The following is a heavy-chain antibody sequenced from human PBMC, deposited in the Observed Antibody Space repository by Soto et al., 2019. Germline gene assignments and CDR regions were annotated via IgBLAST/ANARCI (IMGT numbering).Heavy chain of an antibody. CDR1: GFTFSNYW. CDR3: VRDSHGDY. V-gene: IGHV3-74*01. J-gene: IGHJ4*02. Sequence: EVQLVESGGGLVQPGGSLRLSCAGSGFTFSNYWMHWVRQAPGKGLEWVSRIDHDGPTDYADSVRGRFTISRDNAENTLYLQMNSLRPEDTAVYYCVRDSHGDYCGQGSRVNGSS. CDR2: IDHDGPT.